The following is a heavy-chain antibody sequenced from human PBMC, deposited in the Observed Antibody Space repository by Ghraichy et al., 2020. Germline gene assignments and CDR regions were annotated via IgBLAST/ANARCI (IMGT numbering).Heavy chain of an antibody. J-gene: IGHJ6*03. CDR2: ISSTSNYI. D-gene: IGHD2-2*01. CDR1: GFTFSTYT. Sequence: GESLRLSCAASGFTFSTYTMNWVRQAPGKGLEWVSSISSTSNYIYYADSVKGRFTISRDNAKNSLFLQMNSLRAEDTAVYYCARVVVPAASFYFYYMDVWGKGTTVTVSS. CDR3: ARVVVPAASFYFYYMDV. V-gene: IGHV3-21*01.